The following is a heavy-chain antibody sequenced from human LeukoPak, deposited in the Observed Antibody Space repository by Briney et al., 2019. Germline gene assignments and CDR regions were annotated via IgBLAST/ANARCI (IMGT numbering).Heavy chain of an antibody. CDR1: GGTFSSYA. D-gene: IGHD6-13*01. CDR2: IIPIFGTA. J-gene: IGHJ4*02. V-gene: IGHV1-69*01. Sequence: GSSVKVSCKASGGTFSSYATSWVRQAPEQGLEWMGGIIPIFGTANYAQKFQGRVTITADESTSTAYMELSSLRSEDTAVYYCARAPPMAAAGTYFDYWGQGTLVTVSS. CDR3: ARAPPMAAAGTYFDY.